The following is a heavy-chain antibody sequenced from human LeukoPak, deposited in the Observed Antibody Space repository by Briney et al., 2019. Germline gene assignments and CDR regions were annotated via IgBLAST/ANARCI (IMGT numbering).Heavy chain of an antibody. CDR1: GFTFGDYA. D-gene: IGHD2-2*01. Sequence: GGSLRLSCTASGFTFGDYAMSWVRQAPGKGLEWVGFIRSKAYGGTTEYAASVKGRFTISRDDSKSIAYLQMNSLKTEDTAVYYCARDRPPGYCSSTSCYEFDYWGQGTLVTVSS. V-gene: IGHV3-49*04. CDR2: IRSKAYGGTT. J-gene: IGHJ4*02. CDR3: ARDRPPGYCSSTSCYEFDY.